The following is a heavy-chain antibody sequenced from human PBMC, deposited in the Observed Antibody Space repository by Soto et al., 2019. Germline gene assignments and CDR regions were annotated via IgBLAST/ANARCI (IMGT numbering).Heavy chain of an antibody. CDR1: GVTLSSYA. D-gene: IGHD2-8*02. Sequence: XGSLRLSCSAAGVTLSSYAMHWVRQAPGKGLDWVALMWYDRSHTYYAESVKGRFNISRDESKNMLFLQMNSLRVEDTAVYYCVTGYCSAGVCSRGSWGQGTLATVSS. CDR2: MWYDRSHT. J-gene: IGHJ5*02. CDR3: VTGYCSAGVCSRGS. V-gene: IGHV3-33*08.